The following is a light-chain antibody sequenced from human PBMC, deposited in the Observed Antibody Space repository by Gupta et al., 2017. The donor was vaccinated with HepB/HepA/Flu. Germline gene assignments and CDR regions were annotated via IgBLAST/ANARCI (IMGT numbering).Light chain of an antibody. CDR2: YVS. CDR1: SSDVGGYNY. V-gene: IGLV2-14*03. J-gene: IGLJ2*01. CDR3: SSSTSSSNSVV. Sequence: QSALTQPASVSGSPGQSITISCTGTSSDVGGYNYVSWYQQHPGKAPKLMFYYVSNRPSGVSNRFSGSKSGTTASLTTAGLQAEDEADYYCSSSTSSSNSVVFGGGTKLNVL.